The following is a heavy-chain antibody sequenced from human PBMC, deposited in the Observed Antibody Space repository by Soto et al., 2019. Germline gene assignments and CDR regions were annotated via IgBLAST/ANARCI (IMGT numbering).Heavy chain of an antibody. CDR3: AKDRDYPRDYFHY. CDR2: VSPNGQGI. Sequence: GGLRLSCAASGFTLGRYGMSWVRQAPGKGLEWVSAVSPNGQGIYYADSVRGRFTISRDFSKNTVFLHMDSLRAEDTAVYYCAKDRDYPRDYFHYWGQGTLVTVSS. V-gene: IGHV3-23*01. J-gene: IGHJ4*02. D-gene: IGHD3-10*01. CDR1: GFTLGRYG.